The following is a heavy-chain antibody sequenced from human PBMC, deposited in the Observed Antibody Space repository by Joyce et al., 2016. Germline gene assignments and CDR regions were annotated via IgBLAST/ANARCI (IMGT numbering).Heavy chain of an antibody. CDR1: GFTFTNYW. Sequence: EVQLVESGGGLLQPGGSLRLSCAASGFTFTNYWMHWVRQAPGKGLVWVARVDSDGSGASYADSVKGLFTISRDNAKNMVYLQMNSLRIEDTAVYYCGSVFEYWGRGALVTVSS. CDR2: VDSDGSGA. CDR3: GSVFEY. J-gene: IGHJ4*02. V-gene: IGHV3-74*01.